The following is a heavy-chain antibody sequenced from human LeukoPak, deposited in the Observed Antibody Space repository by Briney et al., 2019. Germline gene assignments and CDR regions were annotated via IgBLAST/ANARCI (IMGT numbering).Heavy chain of an antibody. CDR1: GFTFSSYA. V-gene: IGHV3-23*01. CDR3: AKDAYYDYVWGSYPVDY. Sequence: GSLRLSCAASGFTFSSYAMSWVRQAPGKGLEWVSAISGSGGSTYYADSVKGRFTISRDNSKNTLYLQMNSLRAEDTAVYYCAKDAYYDYVWGSYPVDYWGQGTLVTVSS. D-gene: IGHD3-16*02. J-gene: IGHJ4*02. CDR2: ISGSGGST.